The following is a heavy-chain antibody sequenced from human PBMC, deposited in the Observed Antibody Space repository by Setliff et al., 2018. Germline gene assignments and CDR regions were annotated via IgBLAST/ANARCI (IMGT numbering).Heavy chain of an antibody. CDR1: GFTFSTYS. CDR3: ARDGVFYAMDV. CDR2: ISSSSSYI. Sequence: SLRLSCAASGFTFSTYSMNWVRQAPGRGLEWVSSISSSSSYIFYAETLKGRFTISRDNAKNSLYLQINSLRADDTAVYYCARDGVFYAMDVWGRGTTVTVSS. V-gene: IGHV3-21*01. J-gene: IGHJ6*02. D-gene: IGHD3-10*01.